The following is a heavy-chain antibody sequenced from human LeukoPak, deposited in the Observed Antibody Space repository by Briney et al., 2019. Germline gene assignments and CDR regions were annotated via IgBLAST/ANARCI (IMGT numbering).Heavy chain of an antibody. J-gene: IGHJ4*02. CDR2: IYYSGST. D-gene: IGHD6-6*01. CDR3: ARGAARPRGYYFDY. CDR1: GGSISSGGYS. V-gene: IGHV4-30-4*07. Sequence: SETLSLTCAVSGGSISSGGYSWNWIRQPPEKGLEWIGYIYYSGSTYYNPSLKSRVTISVDTSKNQFSLKLRSVTAADTAVYYCARGAARPRGYYFDYWGQGTLVTVSS.